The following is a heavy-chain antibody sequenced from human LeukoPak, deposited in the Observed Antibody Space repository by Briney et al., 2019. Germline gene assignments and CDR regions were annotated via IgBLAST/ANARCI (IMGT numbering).Heavy chain of an antibody. CDR2: IGTNGIST. Sequence: GGSLRLSCSASGFTFNSYAIHWVRQAPGKGLEYVSSIGTNGISTYYADSVTGRFPISRDNSKNSLYLQMSSLRAEDTAVYYCVKGQEVVYAPTFDYWGQGTLVTVSS. CDR1: GFTFNSYA. CDR3: VKGQEVVYAPTFDY. V-gene: IGHV3-64D*09. J-gene: IGHJ4*02. D-gene: IGHD2-8*02.